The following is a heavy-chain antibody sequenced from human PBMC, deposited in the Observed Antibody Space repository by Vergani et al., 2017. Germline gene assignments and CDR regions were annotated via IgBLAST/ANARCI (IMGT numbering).Heavy chain of an antibody. CDR1: GFTFSSYA. CDR2: ISGSGGST. Sequence: EVQLLESGGGLVQPGGSLRLSCAASGFTFSSYAMSWVRQAPGKGLEWVSAISGSGGSTYYADSVKGRFTISRDNSKNTLYLQMNSLRAEDTAVYYCAKDPQFSMRWEGWFDPWGQGTLVTVSS. D-gene: IGHD5-24*01. CDR3: AKDPQFSMRWEGWFDP. V-gene: IGHV3-23*01. J-gene: IGHJ5*02.